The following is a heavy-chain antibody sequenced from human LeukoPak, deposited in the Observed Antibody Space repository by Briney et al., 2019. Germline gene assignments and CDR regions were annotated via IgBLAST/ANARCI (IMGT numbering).Heavy chain of an antibody. CDR3: ATRLPTDY. D-gene: IGHD5-12*01. CDR2: IDHSGGT. V-gene: IGHV4-34*01. J-gene: IGHJ4*02. CDR1: GGSFSDYS. Sequence: PSETLSLTCAVYGGSFSDYSWSWIRQPPGKGLEWIGEIDHSGGTSYNPSLKSRLTISVDTSKKQFSLKLNSVTAADTAVYYCATRLPTDYWGQGTLVTVSS.